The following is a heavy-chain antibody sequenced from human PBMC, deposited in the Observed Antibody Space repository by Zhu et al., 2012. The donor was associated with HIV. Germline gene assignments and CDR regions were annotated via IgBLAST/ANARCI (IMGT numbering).Heavy chain of an antibody. V-gene: IGHV3-43*01. CDR3: AKDRYPTSHDAFDV. J-gene: IGHJ3*01. D-gene: IGHD2-2*01. CDR2: ISWDGSSK. Sequence: EVQLVESGGVVVQPGGSLRLSCAASGFSFDDYTMYWVRQPPGKGLEWVSLISWDGSSKHFADSVKGRFTISRDNSENSLYLQMNSLRIEDTALYYCAKDRYPTSHDAFDVWGQGDNGHRLF. CDR1: GFSFDDYT.